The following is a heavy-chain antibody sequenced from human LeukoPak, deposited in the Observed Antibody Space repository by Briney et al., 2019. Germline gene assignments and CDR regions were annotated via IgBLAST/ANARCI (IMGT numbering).Heavy chain of an antibody. CDR2: ISYDGSNK. CDR1: GFTFSSYA. D-gene: IGHD3-10*01. V-gene: IGHV3-30*04. J-gene: IGHJ4*02. Sequence: GGSLRLSCAASGFTFSSYAMHWVRQAPGKGLEWVAVISYDGSNKYYADSVKGRFTISRDNSKNTLYLQMNSLRAEDTAVYYCAKDRFYGSGGDYWGQGTLVTVSS. CDR3: AKDRFYGSGGDY.